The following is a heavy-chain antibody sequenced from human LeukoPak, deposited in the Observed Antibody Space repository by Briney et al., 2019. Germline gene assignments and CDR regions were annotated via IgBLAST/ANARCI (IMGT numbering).Heavy chain of an antibody. J-gene: IGHJ3*02. V-gene: IGHV3-48*03. CDR1: GFTFSSYE. Sequence: PGGSLRLSCAASGFTFSSYETNWGWEAPGGGVGRGSYICSSGSTIYYADSVNGRFPISRDNTTNSLYLQMNSLRAEDTAVYYCARDRPMIVVADSIDIWGQGTMVTVSS. CDR2: ICSSGSTI. CDR3: ARDRPMIVVADSIDI. D-gene: IGHD3-22*01.